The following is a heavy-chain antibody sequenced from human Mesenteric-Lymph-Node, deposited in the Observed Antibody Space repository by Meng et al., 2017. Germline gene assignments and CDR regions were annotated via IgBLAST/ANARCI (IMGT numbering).Heavy chain of an antibody. CDR1: GGSISSSSYY. V-gene: IGHV4-39*07. CDR3: ASAPYYYGSGSYYFDTYYFDY. CDR2: IYYSGST. Sequence: SETLSLTCTVSGGSISSSSYYWGWIRQPPGKGLEWIGSIYYSGSTYYNPSLKSRVTISVDTSKNQFSLKLSSVTAADTAVYYCASAPYYYGSGSYYFDTYYFDYWGQGTLVTVSS. J-gene: IGHJ4*02. D-gene: IGHD3-10*01.